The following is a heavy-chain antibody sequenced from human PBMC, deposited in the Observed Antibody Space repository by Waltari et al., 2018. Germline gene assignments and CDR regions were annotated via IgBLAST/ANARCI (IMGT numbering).Heavy chain of an antibody. CDR2: INRSGST. CDR3: AREYSSFEPIFDY. CDR1: DDSFSKSY. J-gene: IGHJ4*02. Sequence: QVQLQQWGAGLLKPSETLSVTCAVFDDSFSKSYGVWIRQSTGKGLEWIGEINRSGSTNYNPSLKGRVTISLDMSKKQVSLRVTSVTAADTAVYYCAREYSSFEPIFDYWGRGTLVTVSS. D-gene: IGHD5-12*01. V-gene: IGHV4-34*02.